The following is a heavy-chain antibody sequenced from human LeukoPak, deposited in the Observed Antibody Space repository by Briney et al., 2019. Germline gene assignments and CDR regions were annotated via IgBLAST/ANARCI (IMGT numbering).Heavy chain of an antibody. J-gene: IGHJ4*02. CDR1: GFTFSSYA. V-gene: IGHV3-30*07. Sequence: PGRSLRLSCAASGFTFSSYAMHWVRQAPGKGLEWVAVISYDGSNKYYADSVKGRFTISRDNSKNTLYLQMNSLRAEDTAVYYCAKDPRSMVRNYSDYWGQGTLVTVSS. CDR2: ISYDGSNK. CDR3: AKDPRSMVRNYSDY. D-gene: IGHD3-10*01.